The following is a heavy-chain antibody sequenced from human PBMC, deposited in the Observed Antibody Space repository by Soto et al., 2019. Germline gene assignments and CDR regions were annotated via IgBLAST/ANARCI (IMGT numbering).Heavy chain of an antibody. Sequence: QVQVVESGGGVVQPGRSLRLSCEASGFTFSRYAIHWVRQAPGKGLEWVAGILRDGTNKYYVDSVKGRFTISRDNSRNTLYLQVNSLRHEDAGVYYCARSRSGAVADSFDFWGQGTLVTVSS. CDR1: GFTFSRYA. J-gene: IGHJ4*02. D-gene: IGHD3-10*01. CDR3: ARSRSGAVADSFDF. V-gene: IGHV3-30*04. CDR2: ILRDGTNK.